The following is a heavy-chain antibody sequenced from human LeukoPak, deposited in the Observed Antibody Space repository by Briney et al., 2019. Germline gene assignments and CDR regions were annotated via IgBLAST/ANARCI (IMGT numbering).Heavy chain of an antibody. V-gene: IGHV3-30*02. D-gene: IGHD5-12*01. J-gene: IGHJ4*02. CDR3: AKDASGYEFDY. CDR1: GFTFSSYG. Sequence: AGSLRLSCAASGFTFSSYGTHWVRQAPGKGLEWVTFIRDDGSNKYYADSVKGRFIISRDNSKNTLYVQMNSLRAEDTAVYYCAKDASGYEFDYWGQGTLVTVPS. CDR2: IRDDGSNK.